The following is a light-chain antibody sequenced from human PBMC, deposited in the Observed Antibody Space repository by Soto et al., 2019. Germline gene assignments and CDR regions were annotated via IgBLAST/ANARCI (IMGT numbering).Light chain of an antibody. CDR2: GAS. Sequence: EIVVTQSPAKLSVSPGERATLSCRARQSVSSNLAWYQQKPGQAPRLLIFGASTRATGFPARFSGSGSGTEFTLTISSLQSEDFAVYYCQQYKDWPHTFGQGTKVDIK. CDR3: QQYKDWPHT. J-gene: IGKJ1*01. V-gene: IGKV3-15*01. CDR1: QSVSSN.